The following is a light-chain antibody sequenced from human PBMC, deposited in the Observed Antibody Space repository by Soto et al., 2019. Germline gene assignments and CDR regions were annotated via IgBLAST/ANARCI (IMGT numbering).Light chain of an antibody. J-gene: IGKJ5*01. CDR2: MVS. CDR3: MQTLQTPIT. CDR1: QSLLHSNGYTY. Sequence: DVVLTQSPFSLPVTPEEPAAISCRSSQSLLHSNGYTYLDWYPQRPGQSPQLLIYMVSNRASGVPDRFSGSGSGTDFTLKISRVEADDVGVYYCMQTLQTPITFGQGTRLEIK. V-gene: IGKV2-28*01.